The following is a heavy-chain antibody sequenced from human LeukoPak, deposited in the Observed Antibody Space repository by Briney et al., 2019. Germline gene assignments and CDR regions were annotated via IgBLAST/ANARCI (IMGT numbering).Heavy chain of an antibody. V-gene: IGHV1-24*01. CDR1: GYTLTELS. CDR2: FDPEDGEA. Sequence: ASVKVSCKVSGYTLTELSMHWVRQAPGKGLEWMGGFDPEDGEAIHAQKFQGRVTMTEDTSADTAYMELSSLRSEDTAVYYCARDRVDCSSTSCYAHYYYYMDVWGKGTTVTVSS. J-gene: IGHJ6*03. D-gene: IGHD2-2*01. CDR3: ARDRVDCSSTSCYAHYYYYMDV.